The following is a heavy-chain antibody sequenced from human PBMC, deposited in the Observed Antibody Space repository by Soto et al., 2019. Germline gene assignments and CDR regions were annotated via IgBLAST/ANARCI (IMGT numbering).Heavy chain of an antibody. J-gene: IGHJ4*02. D-gene: IGHD6-13*01. CDR2: IVVGSGST. V-gene: IGHV1-58*01. Sequence: SVKVSCKASGLTFSNSAVQWVRQARGQRLEWMGWIVVGSGSTKYAQKFQERVTITRDMSARTAYMELISLRPEDTAVDYCAGNIAGLAYWGQGTLVTVSS. CDR1: GLTFSNSA. CDR3: AGNIAGLAY.